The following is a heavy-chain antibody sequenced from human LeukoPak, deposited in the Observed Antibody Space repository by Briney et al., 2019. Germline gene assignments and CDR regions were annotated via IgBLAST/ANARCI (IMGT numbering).Heavy chain of an antibody. V-gene: IGHV3-7*01. CDR3: ARDRGSSSRVDY. CDR1: GFTFSSYW. J-gene: IGHJ4*02. D-gene: IGHD6-13*01. Sequence: GGSLRLSCAASGFTFSSYWMSWVRQAPGKGLEWVANIRQDGSEKYYVDSVKGRSTISRDNAKNSLYLQMNSLRAEDTAVYYCARDRGSSSRVDYWGQGTLVTVSS. CDR2: IRQDGSEK.